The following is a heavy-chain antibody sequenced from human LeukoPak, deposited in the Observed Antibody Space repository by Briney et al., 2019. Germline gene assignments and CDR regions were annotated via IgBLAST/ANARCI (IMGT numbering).Heavy chain of an antibody. CDR1: GGSISSYY. CDR2: IYYSGST. D-gene: IGHD3-22*01. CDR3: ARVPMIVVPSAFDI. J-gene: IGHJ3*02. Sequence: SETLSLTCTVSGGSISSYYWSWIRQPPGKGLEWIGYIYYSGSTNYNPSLKSRVTISVDTSKNQFSLKLRSVTAADTAVYYCARVPMIVVPSAFDIWGQGTMVTVSS. V-gene: IGHV4-59*01.